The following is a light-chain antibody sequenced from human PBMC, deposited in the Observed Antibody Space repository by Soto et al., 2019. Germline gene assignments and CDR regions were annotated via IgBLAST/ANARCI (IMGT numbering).Light chain of an antibody. Sequence: DIVMTQSPDSLAVSLGERATINCKSSQSVLYSSNNKNYLAWYQQKPGQPPKLLIYWASTRESGVPDLFSGSGAGTYFTLPLDSLQAEDVAVYSCQQYYSTPLSFGGGTKVEIK. J-gene: IGKJ4*01. V-gene: IGKV4-1*01. CDR2: WAS. CDR1: QSVLYSSNNKNY. CDR3: QQYYSTPLS.